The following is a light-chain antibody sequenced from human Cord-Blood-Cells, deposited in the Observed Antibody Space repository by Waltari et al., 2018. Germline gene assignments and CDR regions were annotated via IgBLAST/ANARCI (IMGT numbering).Light chain of an antibody. CDR2: DAS. J-gene: IGKJ5*01. CDR3: QQRSNWPPT. Sequence: EIVLTQSPAPLSWSPGERATLSCRASQSVSSYLAWYQQKPGQAPRLLIYDASNRATGIPARFSGSGSGTDFTLTISSLEPEDFAVYYCQQRSNWPPTFGQGTRLEIK. CDR1: QSVSSY. V-gene: IGKV3-11*01.